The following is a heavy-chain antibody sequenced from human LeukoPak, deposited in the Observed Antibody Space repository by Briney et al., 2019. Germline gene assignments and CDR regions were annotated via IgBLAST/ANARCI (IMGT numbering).Heavy chain of an antibody. Sequence: ASVKVSCKASGYTFTSYAMHWVRQAPGQRLEWMGWINAGNGNTKYSQKFQGRVTITRDTSASTAYMELSSLRSEDTAAYYCARDRGYSYGYVEHKPLYYFDYWGQGTLVTVSS. D-gene: IGHD5-18*01. J-gene: IGHJ4*02. V-gene: IGHV1-3*01. CDR1: GYTFTSYA. CDR3: ARDRGYSYGYVEHKPLYYFDY. CDR2: INAGNGNT.